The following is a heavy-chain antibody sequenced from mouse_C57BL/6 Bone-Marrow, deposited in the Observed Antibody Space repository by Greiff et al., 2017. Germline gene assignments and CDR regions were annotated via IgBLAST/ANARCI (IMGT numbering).Heavy chain of an antibody. V-gene: IGHV1-69*01. Sequence: VQLQQPGAELVMPGASVKLSCKASGYTFTSYWMHWVKQRPGQGLEWIGEIDPSDSYTNYNQKFKGKSTLTVDKSSSTAYMQLSSLTSEDSAVYYCVREEVYYGNLAWFAYWGQGTLVTVSA. D-gene: IGHD2-1*01. CDR2: IDPSDSYT. CDR3: VREEVYYGNLAWFAY. CDR1: GYTFTSYW. J-gene: IGHJ3*01.